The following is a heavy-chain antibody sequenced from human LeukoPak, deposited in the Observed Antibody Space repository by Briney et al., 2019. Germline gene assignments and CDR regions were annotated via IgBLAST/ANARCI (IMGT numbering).Heavy chain of an antibody. D-gene: IGHD5-18*01. J-gene: IGHJ3*02. CDR2: IYYTGTT. CDR1: GGSIGSYY. V-gene: IGHV4-59*01. CDR3: ARAYSYGLIHDAFDI. Sequence: SETLSLTCTVSGGSIGSYYWSWIRQPPGKGLEWIGYIYYTGTTTYNPSLKSRVTISLDTSKNQFSLKLTSMTAADTAAYYCARAYSYGLIHDAFDIWGQGTMVTVSS.